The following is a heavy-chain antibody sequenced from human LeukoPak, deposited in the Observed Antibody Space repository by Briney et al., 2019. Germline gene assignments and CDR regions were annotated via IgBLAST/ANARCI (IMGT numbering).Heavy chain of an antibody. CDR2: IYPGDSDT. CDR1: GYSFANYW. D-gene: IGHD2-15*01. CDR3: ARRYCSGGSCYPGDHFDY. V-gene: IGHV5-51*01. Sequence: GESLKIYCKGSGYSFANYWIGWVRQMPGKGLEWMGMIYPGDSDTRYSPSFQGQVTISADKSTNTAYLQWSSLKASDTAMYYCARRYCSGGSCYPGDHFDYWGQGTLVTVSS. J-gene: IGHJ4*02.